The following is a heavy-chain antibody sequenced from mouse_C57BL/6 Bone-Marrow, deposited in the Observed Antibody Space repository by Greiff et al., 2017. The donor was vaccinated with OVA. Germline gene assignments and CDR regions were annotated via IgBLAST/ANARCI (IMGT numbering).Heavy chain of an antibody. CDR3: TTSSSWYFDV. D-gene: IGHD1-1*01. J-gene: IGHJ1*03. Sequence: VQLQQSGAELVRPGASVKLSCTASGFNIKDDYMHWVKQRPEQGLEWIGWIDPENGDTVYASMFQGKATITEDTSSNTAYLQLSSLTSEDTAVYYCTTSSSWYFDVWGTGTTVTVSS. CDR1: GFNIKDDY. CDR2: IDPENGDT. V-gene: IGHV14-4*01.